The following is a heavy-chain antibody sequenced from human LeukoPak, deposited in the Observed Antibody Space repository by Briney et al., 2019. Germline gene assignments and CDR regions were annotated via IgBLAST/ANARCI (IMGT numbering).Heavy chain of an antibody. Sequence: HPGGSLRLSCAASGFAFNNYAMSWVRQAPGKGLEWVSAISASATNTYYADSVKGRFTISRDNSKNTLYLQLSSLTAEDTALYFCAKNTVRSGYYFDYWGQGTLVTVSS. D-gene: IGHD3-22*01. CDR2: ISASATNT. J-gene: IGHJ4*02. V-gene: IGHV3-23*01. CDR3: AKNTVRSGYYFDY. CDR1: GFAFNNYA.